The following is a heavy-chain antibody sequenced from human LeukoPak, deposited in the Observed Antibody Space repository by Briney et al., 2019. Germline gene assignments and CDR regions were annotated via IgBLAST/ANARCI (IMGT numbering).Heavy chain of an antibody. CDR1: GFTFTAYW. J-gene: IGHJ4*02. Sequence: PGGSLRLSCAASGFTFTAYWMSWVRQAPGKGLEWVANINQDGSQKNYVDSVKGRFTISRDNAKNSLYLQMNSLRAEDTAVYYCARDNKGTFDYWGQGTLVTVSS. D-gene: IGHD1-1*01. CDR3: ARDNKGTFDY. CDR2: INQDGSQK. V-gene: IGHV3-7*05.